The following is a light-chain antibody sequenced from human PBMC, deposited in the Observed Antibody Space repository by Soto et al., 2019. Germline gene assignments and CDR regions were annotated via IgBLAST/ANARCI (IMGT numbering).Light chain of an antibody. V-gene: IGLV2-14*01. J-gene: IGLJ1*01. Sequence: SVLTQPASVSGSPGQSITISCTGTSSYVGAYNYVSWFQQYPGKAPKLMIYDVSNRPSGVSNRFSGSKSGNTASLTISGLQAEDEADYYCCSYTSSSTYVFGTGTKVTVL. CDR1: SSYVGAYNY. CDR3: CSYTSSSTYV. CDR2: DVS.